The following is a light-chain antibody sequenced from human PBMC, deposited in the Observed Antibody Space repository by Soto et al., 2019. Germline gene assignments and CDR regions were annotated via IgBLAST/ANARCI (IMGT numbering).Light chain of an antibody. CDR1: QSVSSN. CDR2: DAS. Sequence: ELVMTQSPASLSVSPGERATLSCRASQSVSSNLAWYQQKSGQAPRLLIYDASTRATGIPARFSGSGSGTEFTLTISSLQVEDFAVYYCQQYSNWPLWTFGPGTKVDIK. CDR3: QQYSNWPLWT. V-gene: IGKV3-15*01. J-gene: IGKJ1*01.